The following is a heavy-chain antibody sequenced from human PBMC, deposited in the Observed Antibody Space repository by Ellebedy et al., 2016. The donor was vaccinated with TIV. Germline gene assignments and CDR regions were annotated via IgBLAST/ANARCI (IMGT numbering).Heavy chain of an antibody. CDR3: ARTTAFDV. J-gene: IGHJ3*01. Sequence: SETLSLXXTVSGGSVSSSSYFWSWIRQPPGRGLEWIGYIYSSGRTNYNPSLKGRVTMSVDTSKNQFSLRLSSVTAADTAVYYCARTTAFDVWGQGTMVTASS. CDR1: GGSVSSSSYF. V-gene: IGHV4-61*01. D-gene: IGHD1-14*01. CDR2: IYSSGRT.